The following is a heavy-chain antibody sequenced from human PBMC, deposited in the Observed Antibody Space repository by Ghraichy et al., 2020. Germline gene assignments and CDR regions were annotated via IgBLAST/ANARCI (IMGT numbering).Heavy chain of an antibody. V-gene: IGHV1-18*01. J-gene: IGHJ6*02. CDR2: ISAYNGNT. Sequence: ASVKVSCKASGYTFTSYGISWVRQAPGQGLEWMGWISAYNGNTNYAQKLQGRVTMTTDTSTSTAYMELRSLRSDDTAVYYCARDPREVGYDFWSGYYDYYYYGMDVWGQGTTVTVSS. CDR3: ARDPREVGYDFWSGYYDYYYYGMDV. CDR1: GYTFTSYG. D-gene: IGHD3-3*01.